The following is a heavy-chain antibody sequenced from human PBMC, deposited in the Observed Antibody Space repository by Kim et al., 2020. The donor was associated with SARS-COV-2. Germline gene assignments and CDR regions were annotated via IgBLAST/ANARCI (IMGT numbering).Heavy chain of an antibody. CDR2: IYPGDSDT. V-gene: IGHV5-51*01. J-gene: IGHJ6*02. CDR3: ARHGVRGVTYYYYGMDV. CDR1: GYSFTSYW. D-gene: IGHD3-10*01. Sequence: GESLKISCKGSGYSFTSYWIGWVRQMPGKGLEWMGIIYPGDSDTKYSPSFQCQVTISADKSISTAYLQWTSLKASDTAMYYCARHGVRGVTYYYYGMDVWGQGTTVTVSS.